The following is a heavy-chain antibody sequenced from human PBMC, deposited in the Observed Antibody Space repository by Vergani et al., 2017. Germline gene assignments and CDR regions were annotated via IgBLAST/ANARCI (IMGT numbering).Heavy chain of an antibody. CDR2: IIPIFGTA. Sequence: QVQLVQSGAEVKKPGSSVKVSCKASGGTFSSYAISWVRQAPGQGLEWMGGIIPIFGTANDAQEFQGRVTITADESTSTAYLELSSLRAEDTAVYYCAREGTGDKIMFDYWGQGTLVTVSS. D-gene: IGHD7-27*01. J-gene: IGHJ4*02. CDR3: AREGTGDKIMFDY. V-gene: IGHV1-69*01. CDR1: GGTFSSYA.